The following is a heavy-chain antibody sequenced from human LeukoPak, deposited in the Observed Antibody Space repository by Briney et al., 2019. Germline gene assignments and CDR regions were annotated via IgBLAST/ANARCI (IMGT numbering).Heavy chain of an antibody. Sequence: SETLSLTCAVYGGSFSGYYWSWIRQPPGKGLEWIGEIKHSGSNNYNAPLKSRVTISVDTSKNQFSLKLSSVTAADTAVYYCAGGSGSPSLMDVWGKGTTVTVSS. J-gene: IGHJ6*04. V-gene: IGHV4-34*01. CDR1: GGSFSGYY. D-gene: IGHD3-10*01. CDR3: AGGSGSPSLMDV. CDR2: IKHSGSN.